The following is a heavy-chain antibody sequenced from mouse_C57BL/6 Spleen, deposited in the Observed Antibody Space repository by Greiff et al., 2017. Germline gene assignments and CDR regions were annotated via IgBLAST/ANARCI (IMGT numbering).Heavy chain of an antibody. CDR1: GYSITSGYY. D-gene: IGHD2-5*01. V-gene: IGHV3-6*01. CDR2: ISYDGSN. Sequence: EVQLQQSGPGLVKPSQSLSLTCSVTGYSITSGYYWNWIRQFPGNKLEWMGYISYDGSNNYNPSLKNRISITRDTSKNQFFLKLNSVTTEDTATYYCARDGYSKGFAYWGQGTLVTVSA. J-gene: IGHJ3*01. CDR3: ARDGYSKGFAY.